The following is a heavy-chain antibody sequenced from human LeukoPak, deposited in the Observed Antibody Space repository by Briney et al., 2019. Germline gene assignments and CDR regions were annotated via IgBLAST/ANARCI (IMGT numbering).Heavy chain of an antibody. CDR2: ISNGGYPT. CDR1: GYTFSHYW. J-gene: IGHJ4*02. V-gene: IGHV3-7*03. CDR3: TREDYVPDS. Sequence: GGSLRLSCVASGYTFSHYWMSWVRQTPGKGLEWVASISNGGYPTYYVDSVRGRFTISRDDARNSLFLQMNGLRADDTAVYYCTREDYVPDSWGQGTLVTVSS. D-gene: IGHD3-10*02.